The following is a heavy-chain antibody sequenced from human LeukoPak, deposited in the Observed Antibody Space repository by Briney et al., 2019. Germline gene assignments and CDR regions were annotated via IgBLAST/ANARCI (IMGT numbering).Heavy chain of an antibody. V-gene: IGHV3-48*01. CDR2: ISSSSSTI. CDR3: ARTGYSSSRSFDY. Sequence: GGSLRLSCAASGFTFSSYSMNWVRQAPGKGLEWVSYISSSSSTIYYADSVKGRFTISRDNAKNSLYLQMNSLRAEDTAVYYCARTGYSSSRSFDYWGQGTLVTVSS. J-gene: IGHJ4*02. CDR1: GFTFSSYS. D-gene: IGHD6-13*01.